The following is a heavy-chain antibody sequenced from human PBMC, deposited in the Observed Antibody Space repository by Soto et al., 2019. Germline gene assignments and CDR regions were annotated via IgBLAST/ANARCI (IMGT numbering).Heavy chain of an antibody. D-gene: IGHD3-3*01. CDR2: IYSGGST. J-gene: IGHJ6*03. CDR1: GFTVSSNY. Sequence: QPGGSLRLSCAASGFTVSSNYMSWVRQAPGKGLEWVSVIYSGGSTYYADSVKGRFTISRDNSKNTLYLQMNSLRAEDTAVYYCARANTIFGIAIEYYYYYMDVWGKGTKVTVSS. V-gene: IGHV3-66*01. CDR3: ARANTIFGIAIEYYYYYMDV.